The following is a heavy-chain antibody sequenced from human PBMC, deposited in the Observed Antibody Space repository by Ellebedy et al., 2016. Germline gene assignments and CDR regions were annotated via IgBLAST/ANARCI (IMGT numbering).Heavy chain of an antibody. CDR3: AAGDGWLSDY. CDR2: IKQDGSQT. Sequence: GGSLRLSCAASGLTFTNAWMNWVRQAPGKGLEWVASIKQDGSQTDYVDSVKGRFTISRDNAKNLLYLQMNSLRGEDAAVYYCAAGDGWLSDYWGQGTLVTVSS. CDR1: GLTFTNAW. V-gene: IGHV3-7*01. J-gene: IGHJ4*02. D-gene: IGHD6-19*01.